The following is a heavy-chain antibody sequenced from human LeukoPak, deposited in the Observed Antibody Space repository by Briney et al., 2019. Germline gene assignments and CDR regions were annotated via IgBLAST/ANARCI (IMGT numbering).Heavy chain of an antibody. D-gene: IGHD6-13*01. Sequence: ASVKVSCKAPGYSFTSYAYNWVRQAPGQGLEWMGWISAYDGGTKYAQDLQGRVTMTTDTSTRTAYMELTRLTSDDTAVYYCARDPLTSTWSPYYFTLDVWGQGTTVSVSS. CDR1: GYSFTSYA. CDR2: ISAYDGGT. V-gene: IGHV1-18*01. J-gene: IGHJ6*02. CDR3: ARDPLTSTWSPYYFTLDV.